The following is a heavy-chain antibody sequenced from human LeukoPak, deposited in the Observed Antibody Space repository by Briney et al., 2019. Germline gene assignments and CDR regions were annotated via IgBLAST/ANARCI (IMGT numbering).Heavy chain of an antibody. J-gene: IGHJ4*02. D-gene: IGHD4-17*01. Sequence: GGSLRLSCAASGFTFNNYAMTWVRQAPGKGLEWVSAISNSGGNTYYADSLKGRFTISRDNSNNTLYLQMYGLRAEDTAVYYCANPRQNLGDHKTIDYWGQGTLVTVSS. CDR3: ANPRQNLGDHKTIDY. CDR1: GFTFNNYA. V-gene: IGHV3-23*01. CDR2: ISNSGGNT.